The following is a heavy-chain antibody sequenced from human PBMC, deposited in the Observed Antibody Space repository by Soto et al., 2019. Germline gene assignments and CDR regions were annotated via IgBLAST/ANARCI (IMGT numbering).Heavy chain of an antibody. CDR3: AGDPSDLWEQDQNFQH. V-gene: IGHV3-21*01. CDR2: ISSSSSYI. J-gene: IGHJ1*01. Sequence: EVQLVESGGGLVKPGGSLRLSCAASGFTFSIYSMNWVRQAPGKGLEWVSSISSSSSYIYYANSVKGRFTISRDNAKNSLYLQMNSLRAEDTAVYYCAGDPSDLWEQDQNFQHWGQGTLVTVSS. CDR1: GFTFSIYS. D-gene: IGHD1-26*01.